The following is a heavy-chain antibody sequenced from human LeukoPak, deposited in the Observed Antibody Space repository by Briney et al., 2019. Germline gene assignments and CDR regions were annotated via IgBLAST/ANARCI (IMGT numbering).Heavy chain of an antibody. CDR2: IIPIFGTA. J-gene: IGHJ5*02. CDR1: GGTFSSYA. V-gene: IGHV1-69*05. CDR3: AGASGSPVLRFLKWSQYGFDP. Sequence: PVKVSCKASGGTFSSYAISWVRQAAGPGLEWRGGIIPIFGTANYAQKFQARVTITTVESTSTAYMELSSLRSEDTAVYYWAGASGSPVLRFLKWSQYGFDPWGQGTLVTVSS. D-gene: IGHD3-3*01.